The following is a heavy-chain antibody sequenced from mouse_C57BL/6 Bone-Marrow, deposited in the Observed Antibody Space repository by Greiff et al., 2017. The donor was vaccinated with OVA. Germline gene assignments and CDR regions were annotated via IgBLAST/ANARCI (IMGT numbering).Heavy chain of an antibody. CDR3: ARSESGSSYDYYAMDY. D-gene: IGHD1-1*01. J-gene: IGHJ4*01. V-gene: IGHV1-53*01. CDR2: INPSNGGT. Sequence: QVQLQQPGTELVKPGASVKLSCKASGYTFTSYWMHWVKQRPGQGLEWIGNINPSNGGTNYNEKFKSKATLTVDKSSSTAYMQLSSLTSEDSAVYYCARSESGSSYDYYAMDYWGQGTSVTVSS. CDR1: GYTFTSYW.